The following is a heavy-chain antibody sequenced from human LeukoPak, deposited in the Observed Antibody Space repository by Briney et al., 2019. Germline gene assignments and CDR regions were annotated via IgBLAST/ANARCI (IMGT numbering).Heavy chain of an antibody. Sequence: GGSLRLSCAASGFTFSSYGMHWVRQAPGKGLEWVAFIRYDGSNKYYADSVKGRFTISRDNSKDTLYLQMNSLRAEDTAVYYCAKATYSYGSFDYWGQGTLVTVSS. CDR3: AKATYSYGSFDY. J-gene: IGHJ4*02. V-gene: IGHV3-30*02. D-gene: IGHD5-18*01. CDR1: GFTFSSYG. CDR2: IRYDGSNK.